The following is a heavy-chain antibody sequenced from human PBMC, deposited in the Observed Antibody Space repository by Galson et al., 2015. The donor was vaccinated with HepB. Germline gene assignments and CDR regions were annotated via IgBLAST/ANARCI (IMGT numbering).Heavy chain of an antibody. V-gene: IGHV4-4*02. Sequence: LSLTCAVSGGFINSTNWWNWVRQPPGKGLEWIGEIYQSGSTNYNPSLKGRVTISVDKSKNQISLKLSSVTAADTAVYYCARDVAATGLPNYYYYMDVWGKGTTVTVS. J-gene: IGHJ6*03. D-gene: IGHD6-13*01. CDR3: ARDVAATGLPNYYYYMDV. CDR1: GGFINSTNW. CDR2: IYQSGST.